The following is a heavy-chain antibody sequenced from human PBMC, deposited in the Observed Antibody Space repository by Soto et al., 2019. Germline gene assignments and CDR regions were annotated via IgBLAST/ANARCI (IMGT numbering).Heavy chain of an antibody. CDR2: IFSNDDK. V-gene: IGHV2-5*01. CDR1: GFSLSTSGVG. D-gene: IGHD3-10*01. J-gene: IGHJ6*02. Sequence: QITLKESGPTLMKPTQTLTLTCAFSGFSLSTSGVGVGWIRQPPGKALEWLALIFSNDDKRYHTSLMSRLTITKDTSNNQVVLTMTNVDPVDTATYYCSHMRGSGLLGMDVWGQGTTVTVSS. CDR3: SHMRGSGLLGMDV.